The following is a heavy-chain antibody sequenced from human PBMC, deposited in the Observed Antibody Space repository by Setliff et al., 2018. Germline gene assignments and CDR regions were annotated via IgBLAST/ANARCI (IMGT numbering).Heavy chain of an antibody. CDR2: ISAYNGNT. CDR1: GYTFTSYG. V-gene: IGHV1-18*01. CDR3: ARGYSSSWQSRMGFDP. D-gene: IGHD6-13*01. Sequence: ASVKVSCKASGYTFTSYGISWVRQGPGQGLEWMGWISAYNGNTNYAQKLQGRVTMTTDTSTSTAYMELRSLRSDDTAVYYCARGYSSSWQSRMGFDPWGQGTLVTVSS. J-gene: IGHJ5*02.